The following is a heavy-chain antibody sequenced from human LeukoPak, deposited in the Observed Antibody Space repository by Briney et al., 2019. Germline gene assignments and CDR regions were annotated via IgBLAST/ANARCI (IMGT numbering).Heavy chain of an antibody. J-gene: IGHJ6*02. CDR2: IYSGGST. CDR3: ARGIPRPGSSGWYRQPDYYYYYGMDV. V-gene: IGHV3-53*01. D-gene: IGHD6-19*01. Sequence: PGGSLRLSCAASGFTVSSNYMSWVRQAPGKGLEWVSVIYSGGSTYYADSVKGRFTISRDNSKNTLYLQMNSLRAEDTAVYYCARGIPRPGSSGWYRQPDYYYYYGMDVWGQGTTVTVSS. CDR1: GFTVSSNY.